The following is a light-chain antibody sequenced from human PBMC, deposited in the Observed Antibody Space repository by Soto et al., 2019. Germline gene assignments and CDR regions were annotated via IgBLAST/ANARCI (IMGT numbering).Light chain of an antibody. CDR3: SSYTTSSTRV. Sequence: QSVLTQPAPVSGSPGQSIAISCTGSSSDVGIYNYVSWYQQHPGTVPKLIIYEVTNRPSGVSNRFSGSKSGNTASLTISGLQAEDEADYYCSSYTTSSTRVFGTGTKVTVL. CDR2: EVT. CDR1: SSDVGIYNY. V-gene: IGLV2-14*01. J-gene: IGLJ1*01.